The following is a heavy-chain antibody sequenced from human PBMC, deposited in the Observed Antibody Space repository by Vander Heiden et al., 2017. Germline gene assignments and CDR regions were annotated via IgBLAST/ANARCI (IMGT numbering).Heavy chain of an antibody. D-gene: IGHD6-19*01. CDR1: GDSICSGTHY. CDR2: IYYSGRT. CDR3: ARKRYSSGWDFDY. Sequence: QLQLQESGPGLVKPSVTLSLTCTVSGDSICSGTHYWGWVRQPPGKGLEWIGTIYYSGRTFYKPSLRSRATISVDTSKNQFSLKLNSVTAADTAVYYCARKRYSSGWDFDYWGQGVLVTVSS. V-gene: IGHV4-39*01. J-gene: IGHJ4*02.